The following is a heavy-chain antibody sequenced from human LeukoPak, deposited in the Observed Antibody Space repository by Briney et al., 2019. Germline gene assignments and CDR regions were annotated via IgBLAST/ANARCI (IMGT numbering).Heavy chain of an antibody. D-gene: IGHD6-6*01. CDR1: GYTFTSYY. CDR2: INPNSGGT. J-gene: IGHJ6*03. V-gene: IGHV1-2*02. CDR3: ARVGGSSLPYYYYMDV. Sequence: GASVKVCCKASGYTFTSYYMHWVRQAPGQGLEWMGWINPNSGGTNYAQKFQGRVTMTRDTSISTAYMELSRLRSDDTAVYYCARVGGSSLPYYYYMDVWGKGTTVTVSS.